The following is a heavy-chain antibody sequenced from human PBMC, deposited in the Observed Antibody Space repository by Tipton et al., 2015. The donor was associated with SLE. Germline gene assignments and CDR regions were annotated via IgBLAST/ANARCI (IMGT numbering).Heavy chain of an antibody. CDR3: ARLEWGLDY. D-gene: IGHD1-26*01. CDR1: GASITRHY. Sequence: TLSLTCTVSGASITRHYWTWIRQPPGKGLEWIGYVYYSVNTNYNPSLKSRVTISADTSKNQFSLKLTSVNAADTGVYYCARLEWGLDYWGQGILVAVSS. CDR2: VYYSVNT. V-gene: IGHV4-59*11. J-gene: IGHJ4*02.